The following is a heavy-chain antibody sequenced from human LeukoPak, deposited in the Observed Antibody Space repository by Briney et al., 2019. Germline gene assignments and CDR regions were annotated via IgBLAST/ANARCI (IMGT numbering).Heavy chain of an antibody. CDR2: ISSSGSTI. CDR1: GFTFTDYS. CDR3: ARPSDIVVVPAAKRAYYYGMDV. Sequence: GSLRLSCAASGFTFTDYSMNWVRQAPGKGLGWVSYISSSGSTIYYADSVKGRFTISRDNAKNSLYLQMNSLRAEDTAVYYCARPSDIVVVPAAKRAYYYGMDVWGQGTLVTVSS. J-gene: IGHJ6*02. D-gene: IGHD2-2*01. V-gene: IGHV3-48*04.